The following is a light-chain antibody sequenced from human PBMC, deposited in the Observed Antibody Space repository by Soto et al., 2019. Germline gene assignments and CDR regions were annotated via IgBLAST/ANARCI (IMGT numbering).Light chain of an antibody. CDR1: PGGCSSH. Sequence: EIVFTPSPGTPSLSPGEKATLPCRARPGGCSSHLAWYQQKPGQAPRLLIYGASSRATGIPDRFSGSGSGTDFTLTISRLEPEDFAVYYCQQYGSSPSLTFGGGTKVDIK. CDR3: QQYGSSPSLT. J-gene: IGKJ4*01. V-gene: IGKV3-20*01. CDR2: GAS.